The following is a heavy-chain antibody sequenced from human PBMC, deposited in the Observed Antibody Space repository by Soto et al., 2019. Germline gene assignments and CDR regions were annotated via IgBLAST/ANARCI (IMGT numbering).Heavy chain of an antibody. J-gene: IGHJ4*02. V-gene: IGHV3-30*18. Sequence: QVQLVESGGGVVQPGRSLRLSCAASGFTFSSYGMHWVRQAPGKGLEWVALISYDGSYNYYIDSVKGRFTISRDNSKNTLDLQMNSLRPEDASVYYCAKGGDSSGWYPSDYWGQGTLVTVSS. CDR2: ISYDGSYN. CDR1: GFTFSSYG. D-gene: IGHD6-19*01. CDR3: AKGGDSSGWYPSDY.